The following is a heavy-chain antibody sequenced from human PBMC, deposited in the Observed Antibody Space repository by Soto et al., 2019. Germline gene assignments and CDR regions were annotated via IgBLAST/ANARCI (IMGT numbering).Heavy chain of an antibody. CDR3: ARDHSYSSSWYGVANYYYYYGMDV. CDR2: IDPSGGST. Sequence: ASVKVSCKASGYTFTSYYMHWVRQAPGQGLEWMGIIDPSGGSTSYAQKFQGRVTMTRDTSTSTVYMELSSLRSEDTAVYYCARDHSYSSSWYGVANYYYYYGMDVWGQGTTVTVSS. V-gene: IGHV1-46*01. CDR1: GYTFTSYY. D-gene: IGHD6-13*01. J-gene: IGHJ6*02.